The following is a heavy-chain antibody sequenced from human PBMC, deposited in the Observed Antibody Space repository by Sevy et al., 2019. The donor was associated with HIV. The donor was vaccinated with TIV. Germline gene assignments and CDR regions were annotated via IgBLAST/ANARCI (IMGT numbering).Heavy chain of an antibody. Sequence: GGSLRLSCAASGFTFSSYWMSWVRQAPGKGLEWVANIKQDGSEKYYVDSVKGRFTISRDNAKNSLYLQMNSLRAEDTAVYYCARDNWSGPRLCYYYYGMDVWGQGTTVTVSS. D-gene: IGHD3-3*01. V-gene: IGHV3-7*01. J-gene: IGHJ6*02. CDR2: IKQDGSEK. CDR3: ARDNWSGPRLCYYYYGMDV. CDR1: GFTFSSYW.